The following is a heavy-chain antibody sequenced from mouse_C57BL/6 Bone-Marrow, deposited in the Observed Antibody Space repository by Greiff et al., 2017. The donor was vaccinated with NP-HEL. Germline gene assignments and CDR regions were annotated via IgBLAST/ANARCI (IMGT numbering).Heavy chain of an antibody. Sequence: EVQGVESGGDLVKPGGSLKLSCAASGFTFSSYGMSWVRQTPDKRLEWVATISSGGSYTYYPDSVKGRFTISRDNAKNTLYLQMSSLKSEDTAMYYCERHSCYYFDYWGQGTTLTVSS. D-gene: IGHD2-12*01. CDR1: GFTFSSYG. J-gene: IGHJ2*01. CDR2: ISSGGSYT. V-gene: IGHV5-6*01. CDR3: ERHSCYYFDY.